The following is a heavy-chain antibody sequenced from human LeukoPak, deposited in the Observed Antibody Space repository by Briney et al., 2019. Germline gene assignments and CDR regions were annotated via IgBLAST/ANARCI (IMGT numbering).Heavy chain of an antibody. J-gene: IGHJ6*03. CDR2: IIPIFGTA. CDR1: GGTFSSYA. V-gene: IGHV1-69*05. CDR3: ARGYCSSTSCYKDYYYYMDV. Sequence: ASVKVSCKASGGTFSSYAISWVRQAPGQGLEWMGGIIPIFGTANYAQKFQGRVMITTDESTSTAYMELSSLRSEDTAVYYCARGYCSSTSCYKDYYYYMDVWGKGTTVTVSS. D-gene: IGHD2-2*02.